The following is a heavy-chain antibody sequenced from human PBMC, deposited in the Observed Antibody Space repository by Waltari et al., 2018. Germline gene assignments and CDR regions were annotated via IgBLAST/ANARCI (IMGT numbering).Heavy chain of an antibody. CDR1: GGTFSSYA. V-gene: IGHV1-69*05. J-gene: IGHJ6*02. D-gene: IGHD6-13*01. CDR3: ARDGGIAAAGTGYYYGMDV. Sequence: QVQLVQSGAEVKKPGSSVKVSCKASGGTFSSYAISWVRQAPGQGLEWMGGIIPIFGTANYAQKFQGRVTITTDESTSTAYMELSSLRSEDTAVYYCARDGGIAAAGTGYYYGMDVWGQGTTVTVSS. CDR2: IIPIFGTA.